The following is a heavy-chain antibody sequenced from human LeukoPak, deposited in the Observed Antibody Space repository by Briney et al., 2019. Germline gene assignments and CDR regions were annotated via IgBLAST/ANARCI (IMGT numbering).Heavy chain of an antibody. J-gene: IGHJ4*02. CDR3: ARNLVATIKTPGLYYFDY. CDR2: IYYSGST. V-gene: IGHV4-39*01. D-gene: IGHD5-12*01. CDR1: GGSISSSSYY. Sequence: SETLSLTCTVSGGSISSSSYYWGWIRQPPGKGLEWIGSIYYSGSTYYNPSLKSRVTISVDTSKNQLSLKLSSVTAADTAVYYCARNLVATIKTPGLYYFDYWGQGTLVTVSS.